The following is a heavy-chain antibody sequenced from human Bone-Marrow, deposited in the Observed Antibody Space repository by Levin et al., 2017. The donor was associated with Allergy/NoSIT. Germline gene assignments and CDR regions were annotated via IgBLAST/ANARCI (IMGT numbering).Heavy chain of an antibody. CDR1: GFTFSSYA. Sequence: TGGSLRLSCAASGFTFSSYAMSWVRQAPGKGLEWVSAISGSGGDTYYADSVKGRFTISRDNSKNTLYLQMNSLRAEDTAVYFCAKARSLERRVIFDSWGRGTLVTVAS. CDR2: ISGSGGDT. CDR3: AKARSLERRVIFDS. J-gene: IGHJ4*02. D-gene: IGHD1-1*01. V-gene: IGHV3-23*01.